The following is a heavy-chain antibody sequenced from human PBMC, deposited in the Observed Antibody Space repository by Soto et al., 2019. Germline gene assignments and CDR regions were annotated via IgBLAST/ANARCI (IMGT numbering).Heavy chain of an antibody. CDR2: ISGSGGST. J-gene: IGHJ3*02. Sequence: EVQLLESGGGLVQPGGSLRLSCAASGFTFSSYAMSWVRQAPGKGLEWVSAISGSGGSTYYADSVKGRFTISRDNSKNTLYLRMNSLRAEDTAVYYCAKDREIAAAVTDAFDIWGQGTMVTVSS. V-gene: IGHV3-23*01. D-gene: IGHD6-13*01. CDR3: AKDREIAAAVTDAFDI. CDR1: GFTFSSYA.